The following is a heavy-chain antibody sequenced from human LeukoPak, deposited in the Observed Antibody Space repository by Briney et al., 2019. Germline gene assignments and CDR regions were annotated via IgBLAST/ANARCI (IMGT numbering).Heavy chain of an antibody. V-gene: IGHV3-30*02. CDR3: ARRDYYDSSGYYHGFDY. Sequence: GGSLRLSCAASGFTFSSYGMHWVRQAPGKGLEWVSFIRYDGSNKYYADSVKGRFTISRDNSKDTLYLQMNSLRAEDTAVYYCARRDYYDSSGYYHGFDYWGQGTLVTVSS. D-gene: IGHD3-22*01. CDR1: GFTFSSYG. CDR2: IRYDGSNK. J-gene: IGHJ4*02.